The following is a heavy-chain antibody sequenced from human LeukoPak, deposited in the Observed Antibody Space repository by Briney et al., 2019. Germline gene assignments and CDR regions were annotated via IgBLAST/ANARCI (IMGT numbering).Heavy chain of an antibody. CDR3: ARDRHYDASTVFDP. CDR1: GYTFINYG. CDR2: ISANSGNT. Sequence: GASVKVSCKASGYTFINYGIRWVRQAGGHGRVWIGWISANSGNTKFAQKVQGRITMTIDTSTSTAYMELRSLRSDDTATYYCARDRHYDASTVFDPWGQGTLVTVSS. V-gene: IGHV1-18*01. J-gene: IGHJ5*02. D-gene: IGHD3-3*01.